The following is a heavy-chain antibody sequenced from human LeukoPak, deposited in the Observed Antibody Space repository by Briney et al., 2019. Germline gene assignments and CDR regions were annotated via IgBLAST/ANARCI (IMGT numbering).Heavy chain of an antibody. J-gene: IGHJ4*02. Sequence: GGSLRLSCAASGFTFSSYWMSWVRQAPGKGLEWVANIKQDGSEKYYVDSVKGRFTISRDNAKNSLYLQMNRLRAEDTAVYYCARDTAYGSGSYPIWDYWGQGTLVTVSS. CDR1: GFTFSSYW. CDR2: IKQDGSEK. V-gene: IGHV3-7*01. D-gene: IGHD3-10*01. CDR3: ARDTAYGSGSYPIWDY.